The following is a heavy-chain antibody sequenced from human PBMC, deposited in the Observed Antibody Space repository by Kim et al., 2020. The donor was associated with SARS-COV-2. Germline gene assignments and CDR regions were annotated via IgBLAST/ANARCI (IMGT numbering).Heavy chain of an antibody. CDR3: VKEAAFTTIVVDYYFDY. J-gene: IGHJ4*02. Sequence: VEGRFTISRDNSKNTLYLQMNSLRTEDTALYYCVKEAAFTTIVVDYYFDYWGQGTLVTISS. V-gene: IGHV3-30*02. D-gene: IGHD3-22*01.